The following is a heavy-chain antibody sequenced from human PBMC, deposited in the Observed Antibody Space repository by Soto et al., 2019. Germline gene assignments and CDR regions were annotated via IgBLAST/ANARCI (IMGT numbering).Heavy chain of an antibody. Sequence: QVQLVQSGAEVKKPGASVKVSCKASGYTFTSYYMHWLRRAPGQGFEWRGIINAGGGSTTYAQKFQGRVTMTRDTSTSTVYMELSSLRSEGTAVYYCEGVGGYSYGGVAYWGQGTLVTVSS. CDR1: GYTFTSYY. CDR2: INAGGGST. D-gene: IGHD5-18*01. J-gene: IGHJ4*02. CDR3: EGVGGYSYGGVAY. V-gene: IGHV1-46*01.